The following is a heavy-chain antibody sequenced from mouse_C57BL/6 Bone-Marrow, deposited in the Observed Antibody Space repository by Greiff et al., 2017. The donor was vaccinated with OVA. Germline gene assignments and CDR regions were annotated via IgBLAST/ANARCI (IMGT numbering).Heavy chain of an antibody. CDR2: IYPRSGNT. J-gene: IGHJ2*01. CDR3: ARSRLRRGGYFDY. Sequence: VKLKQSGAELARPGASVKLSCKASGYTFTSYGISWVKQRTGQGLEWIGEIYPRSGNTYYNEKFKGKATLTADKSSSTAYMELRSLTSEDSAVYFCARSRLRRGGYFDYWGQGTTLTVSS. D-gene: IGHD2-4*01. CDR1: GYTFTSYG. V-gene: IGHV1-81*01.